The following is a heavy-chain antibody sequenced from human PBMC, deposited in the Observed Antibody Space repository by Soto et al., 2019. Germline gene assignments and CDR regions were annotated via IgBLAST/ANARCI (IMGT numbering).Heavy chain of an antibody. V-gene: IGHV3-23*01. J-gene: IGHJ6*02. CDR3: ANLRSWGAARHRYYYGMDV. Sequence: PGGSLRLSCAASGFTFSSYAMSWVRQAPGKGLEWVSAISGSGGSTYYADSVKGRFTISRDNSKNTLYLQMNSLRAEDTAVYYCANLRSWGAARHRYYYGMDVWGQGTTVTVSS. CDR2: ISGSGGST. CDR1: GFTFSSYA. D-gene: IGHD6-6*01.